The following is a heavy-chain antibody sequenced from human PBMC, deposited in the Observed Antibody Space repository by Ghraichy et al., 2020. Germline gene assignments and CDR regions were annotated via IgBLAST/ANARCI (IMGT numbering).Heavy chain of an antibody. D-gene: IGHD4-17*01. CDR1: RFTFSNYW. CDR2: INKDGSEK. V-gene: IGHV3-7*03. Sequence: GGSLRLSCTASRFTFSNYWMIWVRQAPGKGLEWVATINKDGSEKFYVDSVNGRSTISRDNTKNSLYLQINSLRGEDTAVYYCARDPDYGDDGPWVDSWGQGTLVTVSS. CDR3: ARDPDYGDDGPWVDS. J-gene: IGHJ4*02.